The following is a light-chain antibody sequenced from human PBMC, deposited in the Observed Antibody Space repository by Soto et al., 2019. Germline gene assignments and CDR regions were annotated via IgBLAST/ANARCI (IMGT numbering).Light chain of an antibody. CDR1: QTVTSNY. J-gene: IGKJ2*01. CDR3: QQYLSLPVT. V-gene: IGKV3-20*01. CDR2: GAS. Sequence: EVVLTQSPGTLSLSPGERATLSCRASQTVTSNYLAWYQQKPGQAPRLLIYGASSRATDIPHRFSGSGSGTDFILTISRLEPEDFALYYCQQYLSLPVTFGQGTKLEIK.